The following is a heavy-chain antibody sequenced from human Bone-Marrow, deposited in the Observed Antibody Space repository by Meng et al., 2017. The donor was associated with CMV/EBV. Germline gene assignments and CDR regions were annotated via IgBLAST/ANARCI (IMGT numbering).Heavy chain of an antibody. CDR1: LSFSRYG. J-gene: IGHJ5*02. Sequence: LSFSRYGMHWVRQGAGKGLEWVAFIRYDGSNKYYADSVKGRFTISRDNSKNTLYLQMNSLRAEDTAVYYCAKDRLSYDFWSRGWFDPWGQGTLVTVSS. D-gene: IGHD3-3*01. CDR3: AKDRLSYDFWSRGWFDP. CDR2: IRYDGSNK. V-gene: IGHV3-30*02.